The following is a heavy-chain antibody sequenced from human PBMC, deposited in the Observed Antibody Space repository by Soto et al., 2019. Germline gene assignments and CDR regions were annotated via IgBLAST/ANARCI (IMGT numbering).Heavy chain of an antibody. V-gene: IGHV1-18*04. D-gene: IGHD6-6*01. Sequence: QVQLVQSGAEVKKPGASVKVSCRTSGYTFTSYGISWVRQAPGQGLERMGWISPYNGKTDYAQKLQGRVTMTTDTSTSTSYMELRSLRSDDTAVYYCARDAIMWGSSSQNWFDPWGQGTLVTVSP. CDR3: ARDAIMWGSSSQNWFDP. CDR1: GYTFTSYG. J-gene: IGHJ5*02. CDR2: ISPYNGKT.